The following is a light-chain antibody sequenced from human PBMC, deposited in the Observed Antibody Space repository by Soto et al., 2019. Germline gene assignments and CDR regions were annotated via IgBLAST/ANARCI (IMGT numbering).Light chain of an antibody. J-gene: IGKJ4*01. Sequence: EVVLTQASGTLSLSPGERATLSCRASQSFRSNYLAWYQQRPVQAPRLLIYGVSSRGSGISERFSGSVSGTDFTLTISSLEPKDSAVYSCQQYDRIPGFTLGGGTKVEI. CDR3: QQYDRIPGFT. V-gene: IGKV3-20*01. CDR2: GVS. CDR1: QSFRSNY.